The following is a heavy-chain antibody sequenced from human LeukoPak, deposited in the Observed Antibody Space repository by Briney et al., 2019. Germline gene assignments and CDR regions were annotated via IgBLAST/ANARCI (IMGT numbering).Heavy chain of an antibody. CDR1: GFTFSSYS. CDR2: ISSNGGST. D-gene: IGHD1/OR15-1a*01. J-gene: IGHJ4*02. CDR3: ARDDRGWNIFDY. V-gene: IGHV3-64*01. Sequence: GGSLRLSCAASGFTFSSYSMNWVRQAPGKGLEYVSAISSNGGSTYYANSVKGRFTISRDNSKNTLYLQMGSLRAEDMAVYYCARDDRGWNIFDYWGQGTLVTVSS.